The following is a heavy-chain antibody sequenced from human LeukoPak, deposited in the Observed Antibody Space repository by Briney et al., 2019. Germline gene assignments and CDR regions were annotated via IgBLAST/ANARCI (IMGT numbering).Heavy chain of an antibody. CDR2: ISYDGSNK. D-gene: IGHD2-2*01. J-gene: IGHJ4*02. CDR3: AKTDCSSTSCYPFDY. Sequence: PGGSLRLSCAASGFTFSSYAMHWVRQAPGKGLEWVAYISYDGSNKYYADSVKGRFTISRDNSKNTLYLQMNSLRAEDTAVYYCAKTDCSSTSCYPFDYWGQGTLVTVSS. CDR1: GFTFSSYA. V-gene: IGHV3-30-3*01.